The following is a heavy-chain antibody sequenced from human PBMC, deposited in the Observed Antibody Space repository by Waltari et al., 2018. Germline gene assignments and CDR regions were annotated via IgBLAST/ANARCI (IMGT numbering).Heavy chain of an antibody. CDR3: AREDVVVVPAARPMDV. J-gene: IGHJ6*04. Sequence: QLQLQESGPGLVKPSETLSLTCTVSGGSISSSSYYWGWIRQPPGKGLEWIGNIYYSGSTYYNPSLKSRVTISVDTSKNQFSLKLSSVTAADTAVYYCAREDVVVVPAARPMDVWGKGTTVTISS. D-gene: IGHD2-2*01. CDR1: GGSISSSSYY. V-gene: IGHV4-39*07. CDR2: IYYSGST.